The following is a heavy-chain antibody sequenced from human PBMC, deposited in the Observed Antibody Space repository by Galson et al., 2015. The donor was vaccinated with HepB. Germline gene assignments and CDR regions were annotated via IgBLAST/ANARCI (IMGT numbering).Heavy chain of an antibody. J-gene: IGHJ4*02. D-gene: IGHD1-14*01. V-gene: IGHV1-2*02. CDR2: ITPSGGGT. CDR3: AIKHATGWPITY. CDR1: GSTFNDHY. Sequence: SVTVSCKASGSTFNDHYIHWVRQAPGQGLEWMGWITPSGGGTKYAQNFQGRVTMTRDTSISTAYMEVSRLTSDDTAVYYCAIKHATGWPITYWGQGTLVTVSS.